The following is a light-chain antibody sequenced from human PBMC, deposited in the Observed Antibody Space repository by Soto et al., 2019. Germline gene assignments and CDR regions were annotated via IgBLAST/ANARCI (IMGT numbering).Light chain of an antibody. CDR3: QSYDNSLSVYV. CDR2: GNS. Sequence: QSVLTQPPSVSGAPGQRVTISCTGSSSNIGAGYDVHWYQQLPGTAPKLLIYGNSNRPSGVPDRFSGSKSGTSASLAITGLQAEDEADYYCQSYDNSLSVYVLGTGTKVTVL. CDR1: SSNIGAGYD. J-gene: IGLJ1*01. V-gene: IGLV1-40*01.